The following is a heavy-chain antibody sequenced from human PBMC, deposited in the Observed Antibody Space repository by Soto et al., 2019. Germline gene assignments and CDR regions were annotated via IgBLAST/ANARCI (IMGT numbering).Heavy chain of an antibody. V-gene: IGHV1-69*02. D-gene: IGHD3-9*01. J-gene: IGHJ5*02. CDR2: IIPILGIA. Sequence: SVKVSCKASGGTFSSYTISWVRQAPGQGLEWMGRIIPILGIANYAQKFQGRVTITADKSTSTAYMELSSLRSEDTAVYYCARVGGLRYFDWVPERGYWFDPWGQGPLVTVSS. CDR1: GGTFSSYT. CDR3: ARVGGLRYFDWVPERGYWFDP.